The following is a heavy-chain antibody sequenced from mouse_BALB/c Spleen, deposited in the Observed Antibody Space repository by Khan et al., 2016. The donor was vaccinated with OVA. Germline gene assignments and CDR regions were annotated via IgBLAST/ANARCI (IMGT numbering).Heavy chain of an antibody. V-gene: IGHV1S136*01. J-gene: IGHJ2*01. Sequence: EVQLQQSGPELVKPGASVKMSCKASGYIFTNYVLHWVKQKPGQGLEWIGYINPYNDGTKYNEKFKGKATLASDKSSITAYMELSSLTSEDSAVYYCARGNWQYDYFDYWGQGTTLTLSS. CDR2: INPYNDGT. CDR1: GYIFTNYV. D-gene: IGHD2-10*02. CDR3: ARGNWQYDYFDY.